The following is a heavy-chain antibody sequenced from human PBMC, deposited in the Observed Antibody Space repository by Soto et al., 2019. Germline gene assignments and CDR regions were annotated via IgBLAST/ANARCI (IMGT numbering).Heavy chain of an antibody. CDR2: IGSGGDT. CDR1: GFTLSSYD. J-gene: IGHJ6*04. Sequence: EVQLVESGGGLVQPGGSLRLSCAASGFTLSSYDIHWVRQATGEGLAWVSGIGSGGDTHYADSVKGRFIISREDGKNSLYVQMNNLRVGDTAVYYCTRKTPPTGMEVWGDGSTVTVSS. D-gene: IGHD3-9*01. CDR3: TRKTPPTGMEV. V-gene: IGHV3-13*01.